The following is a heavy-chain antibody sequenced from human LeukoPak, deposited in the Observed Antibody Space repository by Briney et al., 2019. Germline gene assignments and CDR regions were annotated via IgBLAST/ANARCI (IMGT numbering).Heavy chain of an antibody. CDR1: GGSVSSGSYY. J-gene: IGHJ4*02. CDR3: ARVHRSYSSSWYMIDY. CDR2: IYYSGST. D-gene: IGHD6-13*01. V-gene: IGHV4-61*01. Sequence: SETLSLTCTVSGGSVSSGSYYWSWIRQPPGKGLEWIGYIYYSGSTNYNPSLKSRVTISVDTSKNQFSLKLSSVTAADTAVYYCARVHRSYSSSWYMIDYWGQGTLVTVSS.